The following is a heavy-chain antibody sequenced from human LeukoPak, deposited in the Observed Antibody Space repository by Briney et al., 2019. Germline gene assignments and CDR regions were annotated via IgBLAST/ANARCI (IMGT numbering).Heavy chain of an antibody. J-gene: IGHJ3*02. D-gene: IGHD3-10*01. CDR3: ARANYYGSGRAGFDI. CDR2: INSGGSST. CDR1: GFISISYW. V-gene: IGHV3-74*01. Sequence: PGGSLRPSRAASGFISISYWMHGVRQPPGKGLVGVSRINSGGSSTSYADSVKGRFTISRDNAKNTLYLQMNSLRAEDTAVYYCARANYYGSGRAGFDIWGQGTMVTVSS.